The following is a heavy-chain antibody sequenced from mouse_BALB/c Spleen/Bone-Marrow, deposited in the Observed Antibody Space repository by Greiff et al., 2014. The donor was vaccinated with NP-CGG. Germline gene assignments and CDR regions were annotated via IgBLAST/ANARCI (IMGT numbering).Heavy chain of an antibody. CDR1: GFTFSSYG. CDR3: ARQTYYDYDGYFDY. J-gene: IGHJ2*01. V-gene: IGHV5-6*01. D-gene: IGHD2-4*01. Sequence: EVHLVESGGDLVKPGGSLKLSCAASGFTFSSYGMSWVRQTPDKRLEWVATISSGGSYTYYPDSVKGRFTISRDNAKNTLYLQMSGLKSEDTAMYYCARQTYYDYDGYFDYWGQGTTLTVSS. CDR2: ISSGGSYT.